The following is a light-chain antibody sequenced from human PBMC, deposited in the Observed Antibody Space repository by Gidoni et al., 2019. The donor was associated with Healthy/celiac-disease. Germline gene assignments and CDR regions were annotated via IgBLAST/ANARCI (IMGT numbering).Light chain of an antibody. Sequence: SYVLTQPPSVSVAPGQTARVTCEGYNLRSKSVHWYQQKPGQAPVLVVYDDSDRPSGIPERFSGSNSVNTATLTISRVEAGDEADYYCQVWDSSSDHWVFGGGTKLTVL. CDR2: DDS. CDR1: NLRSKS. V-gene: IGLV3-21*02. J-gene: IGLJ3*02. CDR3: QVWDSSSDHWV.